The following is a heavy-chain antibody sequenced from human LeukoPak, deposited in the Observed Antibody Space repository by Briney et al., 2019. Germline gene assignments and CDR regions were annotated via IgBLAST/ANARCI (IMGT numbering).Heavy chain of an antibody. CDR2: IKQDRSEK. V-gene: IGHV3-7*01. D-gene: IGHD5-24*01. CDR1: GFTFSSYW. CDR3: ARSGQRWLQFYYFDY. Sequence: GGSLRLSCAASGFTFSSYWMSCVRQAPGKGLEWVANIKQDRSEKYYVDSVKGRFTISRDNAKNSLYLQMNSLRAEDTAVYYCARSGQRWLQFYYFDYWGQGTLVTVSS. J-gene: IGHJ4*02.